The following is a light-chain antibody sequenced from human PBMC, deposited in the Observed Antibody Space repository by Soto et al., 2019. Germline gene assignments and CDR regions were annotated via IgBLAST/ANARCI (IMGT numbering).Light chain of an antibody. CDR2: AAS. CDR3: QQSYRTPIT. V-gene: IGKV1-39*01. J-gene: IGKJ5*01. Sequence: DIPMTQSPSSLSASVGDRVTITCRASQSISSYLNWYQQKPGKAPKLLIYAASSLQSGVPSRFSGSGSGTDFTLTISSLQPEDFATYYCQQSYRTPITFGQGTRLEMK. CDR1: QSISSY.